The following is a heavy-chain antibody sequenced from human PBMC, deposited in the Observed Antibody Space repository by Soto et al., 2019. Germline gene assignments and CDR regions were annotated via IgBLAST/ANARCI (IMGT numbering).Heavy chain of an antibody. CDR3: ARVKLAGRGSFHD. D-gene: IGHD3-3*02. V-gene: IGHV4-38-2*01. CDR1: GYSITNGYY. J-gene: IGHJ4*02. Sequence: XGTLCLTCAVSGYSITNGYYWCCIRQPPGKGLEWIGSIYHSGNTYYNPSLKSRVTLSIDTSKNQFSLKLRSVTAADTAMYYCARVKLAGRGSFHDWGQGTLVTVSS. CDR2: IYHSGNT.